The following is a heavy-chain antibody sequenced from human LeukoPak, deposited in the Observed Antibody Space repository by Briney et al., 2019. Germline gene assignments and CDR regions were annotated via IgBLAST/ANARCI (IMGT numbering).Heavy chain of an antibody. CDR1: GGSISSYY. CDR2: IYHSGST. CDR3: ARAPGAFCDY. J-gene: IGHJ4*02. D-gene: IGHD3-3*01. V-gene: IGHV4-59*12. Sequence: SETLSLTCTVSGGSISSYYWSWIRQPPGKGLEWIGYIYHSGSTYYNPSLKSRVTISVDRSKNQFSLKLNSVTAADTAVYYCARAPGAFCDYWGQGTLVTVSS.